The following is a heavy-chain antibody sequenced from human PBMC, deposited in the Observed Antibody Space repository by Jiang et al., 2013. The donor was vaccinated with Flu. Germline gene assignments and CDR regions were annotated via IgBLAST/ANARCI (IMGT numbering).Heavy chain of an antibody. V-gene: IGHV4-59*01. CDR1: GGSISSYY. CDR3: ARGYCSGGSCRFDP. J-gene: IGHJ5*02. Sequence: CTVSGGSISSYYWSWIRQPPGKGLEWIGYIYYSGSTNYNPSLKSRVTISVDTSKNQFSLKLSSVTAADTAVYYCARGYCSGGSCRFDPWGQGTLVTVSS. CDR2: IYYSGST. D-gene: IGHD2-15*01.